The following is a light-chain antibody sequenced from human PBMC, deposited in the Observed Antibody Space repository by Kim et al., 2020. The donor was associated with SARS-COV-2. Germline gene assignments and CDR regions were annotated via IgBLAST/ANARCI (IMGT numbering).Light chain of an antibody. CDR3: ISYTSTATLV. V-gene: IGLV2-14*03. CDR1: SRDGGGYHY. CDR2: DVD. J-gene: IGLJ2*01. Sequence: QSALTQPASVSASPGQSITISCSGTSRDGGGYHYVSWFQQHPGKVPKLMIYDVDKRPSGVSSRFSGYKSGDTASLTISGLQAEDEADYYCISYTSTATLVFGGGTQLTVL.